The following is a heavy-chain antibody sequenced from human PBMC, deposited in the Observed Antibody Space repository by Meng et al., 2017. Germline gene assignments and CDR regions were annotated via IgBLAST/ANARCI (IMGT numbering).Heavy chain of an antibody. J-gene: IGHJ6*02. CDR1: GGSISSYY. D-gene: IGHD2/OR15-2a*01. CDR3: ARGILAVDYYYGMDV. Sequence: GSLRLSCTASGGSISSYYWSWIRQPPGKGLEWIGYIYYSGSTNYNPSLKSRVTISVDTSKNQFSLKLSSVTAADTAVYYCARGILAVDYYYGMDVWGQGTTVTVSS. V-gene: IGHV4-59*01. CDR2: IYYSGST.